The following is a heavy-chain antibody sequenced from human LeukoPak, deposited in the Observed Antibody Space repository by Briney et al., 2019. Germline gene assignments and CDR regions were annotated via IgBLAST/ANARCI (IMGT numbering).Heavy chain of an antibody. V-gene: IGHV4-34*01. CDR1: GGSFSGYY. D-gene: IGHD4-17*01. CDR2: INHSGST. J-gene: IGHJ4*02. Sequence: SETLSLTCAVYGGSFSGYYWSWIRQPPGKGLEWIGEINHSGSTNYNPSLKSRVTISVDTSKNQFSLKLSSVTAADTAVYYCARVSPYGDYVQYWGQGTLVTVSS. CDR3: ARVSPYGDYVQY.